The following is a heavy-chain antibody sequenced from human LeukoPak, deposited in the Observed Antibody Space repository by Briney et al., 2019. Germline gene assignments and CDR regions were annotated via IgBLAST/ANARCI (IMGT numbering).Heavy chain of an antibody. Sequence: GGSLRLSCAASGFTFSSYAMSWVRQAPGKGLEWVSAISGSGGSTYYADSVKGRFTISRDNSKNTLYLQMNSLRAEDTAVYYCAKNGMYNGYVPWHYYYYMDVWGKGTTVTVSS. D-gene: IGHD5-12*01. J-gene: IGHJ6*03. CDR1: GFTFSSYA. V-gene: IGHV3-23*01. CDR3: AKNGMYNGYVPWHYYYYMDV. CDR2: ISGSGGST.